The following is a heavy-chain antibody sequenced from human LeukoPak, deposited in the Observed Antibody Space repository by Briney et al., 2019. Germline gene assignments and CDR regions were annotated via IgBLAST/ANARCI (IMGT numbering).Heavy chain of an antibody. CDR3: VREGWQWLVHAFDI. D-gene: IGHD6-19*01. V-gene: IGHV4-39*07. CDR1: GGSISSSSHY. Sequence: PSETLTLTCTVSGGSISSSSHYWGWIRQPPGQGLEWLGNIYYSGSTYYKSSLKIRVTISVDTSKNHFSLKLSSVTAADTAVYSCVREGWQWLVHAFDIWGQGTMVTGSS. J-gene: IGHJ3*02. CDR2: IYYSGST.